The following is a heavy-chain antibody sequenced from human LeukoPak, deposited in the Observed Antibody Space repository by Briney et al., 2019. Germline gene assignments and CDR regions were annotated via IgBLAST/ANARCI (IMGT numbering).Heavy chain of an antibody. CDR1: GLTFRNYG. CDR2: IYSGGGTTK. V-gene: IGHV3-33*03. Sequence: GGSLRLSCVTSGLTFRNYGFHWVRQAPGKGLEWVAIIYSGGGTTKYYAESLKDRFTITRDDSRDTLYLQMNSLRAEDTAVYYCVVILVPGGVWHFDLWGRGTLVTVSS. J-gene: IGHJ2*01. CDR3: VVILVPGGVWHFDL. D-gene: IGHD2-2*01.